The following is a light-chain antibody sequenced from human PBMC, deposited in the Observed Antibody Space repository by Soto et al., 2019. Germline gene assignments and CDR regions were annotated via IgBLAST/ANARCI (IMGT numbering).Light chain of an antibody. V-gene: IGLV3-21*02. CDR1: NIGSKV. Sequence: SYELTQVASGSADPGQTSRITCGGNNIGSKVVHWYQQRPGQAPVLVVYDHSDRPSGIPERFSGSKSGNTATLTISRVEAGDEADYYCQVWDSSSDHYVFGSGTKVTVL. CDR3: QVWDSSSDHYV. CDR2: DHS. J-gene: IGLJ1*01.